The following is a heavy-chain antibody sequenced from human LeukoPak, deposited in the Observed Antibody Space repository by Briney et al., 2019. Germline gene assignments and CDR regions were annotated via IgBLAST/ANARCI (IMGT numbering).Heavy chain of an antibody. Sequence: PGGSLRLSCAASGFTFSSYSMNWVRQAPGKGLEWVSYISSSSSTIYYADSVKGRFTISRDNAKNSPYLQMNSLRAEDTAVYYCARGGGLRYFDWFPGYWGQGTLVTVSS. CDR1: GFTFSSYS. D-gene: IGHD3-9*01. J-gene: IGHJ4*02. CDR3: ARGGGLRYFDWFPGY. V-gene: IGHV3-48*04. CDR2: ISSSSSTI.